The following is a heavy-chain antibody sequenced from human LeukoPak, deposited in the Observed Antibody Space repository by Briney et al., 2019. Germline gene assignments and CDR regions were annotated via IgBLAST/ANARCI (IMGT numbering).Heavy chain of an antibody. Sequence: GGSLRLSCAASGFTVSSNHMTWVRQAPGKGLEWVSVIYSGGSTDYTDSVKGRFTISRDNLKNTLYLQMNTLRAEDTAVYYCARGPAGYNWGQGTLVTVSS. CDR2: IYSGGST. V-gene: IGHV3-53*01. CDR1: GFTVSSNH. J-gene: IGHJ4*02. CDR3: ARGPAGYN. D-gene: IGHD1-1*01.